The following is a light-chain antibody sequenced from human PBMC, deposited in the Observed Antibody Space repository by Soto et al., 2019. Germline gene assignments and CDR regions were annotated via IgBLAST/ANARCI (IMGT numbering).Light chain of an antibody. Sequence: QSVLTQPASVSGSPGQSITISCTGTSSDVGNYNLVSWYQHDPGKAPKLLIYEGSKRPSGVSDRFSGSKSGNTASLTISGLQAEDEADYYCSSYTSSSTLDVFGTGTKVTVL. V-gene: IGLV2-14*02. J-gene: IGLJ1*01. CDR3: SSYTSSSTLDV. CDR1: SSDVGNYNL. CDR2: EGS.